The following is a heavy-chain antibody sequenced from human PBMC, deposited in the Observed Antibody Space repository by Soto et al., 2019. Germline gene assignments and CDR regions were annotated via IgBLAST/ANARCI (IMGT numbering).Heavy chain of an antibody. J-gene: IGHJ5*02. V-gene: IGHV4-39*02. D-gene: IGHD2-2*01. CDR1: GGSISYNSYY. CDR2: IFYTGTT. CDR3: ARLVVVAPVANA. Sequence: SETLSLTCSVSGGSISYNSYYWGWIRQPPGKGLEWVGGIFYTGTTYHSPSLKDRVTISVDTSKNSFSLNLTSVTAADTAVYFCARLVVVAPVANAWGQGTLVTVSS.